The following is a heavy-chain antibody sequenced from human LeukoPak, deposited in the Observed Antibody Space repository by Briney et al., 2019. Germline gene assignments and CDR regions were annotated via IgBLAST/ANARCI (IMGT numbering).Heavy chain of an antibody. J-gene: IGHJ6*03. CDR2: INYSGST. Sequence: SETLSLTCTVSGGSFSTYYWSWIRQPPGKGLEWIGYINYSGSTTYSPSLKSRVTISVDTSKNQFSLKLSSVTAADTAVYYCARGRQDVTMIVVVMTAVSYYLDVWGKGTTVTVS. V-gene: IGHV4-59*12. CDR3: ARGRQDVTMIVVVMTAVSYYLDV. CDR1: GGSFSTYY. D-gene: IGHD3-22*01.